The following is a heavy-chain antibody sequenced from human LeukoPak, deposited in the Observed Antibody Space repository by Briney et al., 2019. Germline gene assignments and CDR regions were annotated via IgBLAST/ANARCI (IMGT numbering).Heavy chain of an antibody. D-gene: IGHD5-12*01. V-gene: IGHV4-59*02. CDR3: ARAPMAITTSAFPDAFDF. CDR1: GDSVSGHY. J-gene: IGHJ3*01. CDR2: VSYSGGT. Sequence: SETLSLTCAVSGDSVSGHYWSWIRQTPGKGLEWIGYVSYSGGTNYNPSLKRRVSISLDTSKNQFSLKLSSPAAADPAVYYCARAPMAITTSAFPDAFDFWGQGTMVTVSS.